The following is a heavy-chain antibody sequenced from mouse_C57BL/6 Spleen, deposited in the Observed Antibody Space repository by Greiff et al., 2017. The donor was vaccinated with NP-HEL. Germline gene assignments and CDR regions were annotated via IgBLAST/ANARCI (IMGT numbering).Heavy chain of an antibody. J-gene: IGHJ2*01. CDR3: ARSHTVRVYFDY. V-gene: IGHV1-53*01. CDR2: INPSNGGT. D-gene: IGHD3-1*01. Sequence: VQLLQPGTELVKPGASVKLSCTASGYTFTSYWMHWVKQRPGQGLEWIGNINPSNGGTNYNEKFKSKATLTVDKSSSKDYMQLSSLTTEDSAVYYWARSHTVRVYFDYWGQGTTLTVSS. CDR1: GYTFTSYW.